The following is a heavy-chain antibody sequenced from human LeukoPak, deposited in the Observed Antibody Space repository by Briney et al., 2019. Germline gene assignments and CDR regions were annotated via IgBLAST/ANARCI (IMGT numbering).Heavy chain of an antibody. CDR1: GFTFSSYS. J-gene: IGHJ4*02. CDR3: ARASDLQLDLDY. CDR2: ISSSSSSYI. D-gene: IGHD5-18*01. Sequence: PGGSLRLSCAASGFTFSSYSMNWVRQAPGKGLEWVSSISSSSSSYIYYADSVKGRFTISRDNAKNSLYLQMNSLRAEDTAVYYCARASDLQLDLDYWGQGTLVTVSS. V-gene: IGHV3-21*01.